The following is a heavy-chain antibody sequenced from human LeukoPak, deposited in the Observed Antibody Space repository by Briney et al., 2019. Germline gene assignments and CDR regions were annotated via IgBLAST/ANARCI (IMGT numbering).Heavy chain of an antibody. V-gene: IGHV1-18*01. Sequence: GASVKVSCKASGYTFTNYGITWVRQAPGQGLEWMGWFSAYNGNTNYAQNLQGRVTMTTDTSTSTAYMELRSLRSDDTAVYYCARPSAGDYLYNYWGQGTLVTVSS. CDR3: ARPSAGDYLYNY. J-gene: IGHJ4*02. D-gene: IGHD4-17*01. CDR1: GYTFTNYG. CDR2: FSAYNGNT.